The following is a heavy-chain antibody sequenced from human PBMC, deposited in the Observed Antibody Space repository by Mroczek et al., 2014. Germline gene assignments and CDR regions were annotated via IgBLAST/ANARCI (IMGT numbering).Heavy chain of an antibody. V-gene: IGHV3-21*01. D-gene: IGHD6-13*01. J-gene: IGHJ4*02. CDR2: ISSSSSYI. CDR3: ARERPREDSSSWYRGGGPFDY. Sequence: EWVSSISSSSSYIYYADSVKGRFTISRDNAKNSLYLQMNSLRAEDTAVYYCARERPREDSSSWYRGGGPFDYWGQGTLVTVSS.